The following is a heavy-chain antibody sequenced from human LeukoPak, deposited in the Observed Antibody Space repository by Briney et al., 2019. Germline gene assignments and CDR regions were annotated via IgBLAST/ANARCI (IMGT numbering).Heavy chain of an antibody. D-gene: IGHD3-10*01. CDR2: ISGDGDST. J-gene: IGHJ4*02. Sequence: PGGCLRLSCAASGFTFDDYAVHWVRHAPGKGLEWVSLISGDGDSTYFADSVKGRFTISRDNSKNSLYLQMYSLRTEDTALYYCAKGGRSGTYYNRFDYWGQGTLVTVSS. CDR1: GFTFDDYA. V-gene: IGHV3-43*02. CDR3: AKGGRSGTYYNRFDY.